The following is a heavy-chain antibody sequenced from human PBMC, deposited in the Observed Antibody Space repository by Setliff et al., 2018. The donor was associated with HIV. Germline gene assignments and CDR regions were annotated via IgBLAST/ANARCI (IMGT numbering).Heavy chain of an antibody. V-gene: IGHV1-2*06. Sequence: ASVKVSCKASGYTFIDYYIHWVRQAPGQGLEWMGRINPNTGATTYAQDFQGRVTMTRDTSISTAYMELSSLISDDTAFYYCASDAVSGYDWKWFDSWGQGTLVTVS. D-gene: IGHD5-12*01. CDR1: GYTFIDYY. CDR3: ASDAVSGYDWKWFDS. CDR2: INPNTGAT. J-gene: IGHJ5*01.